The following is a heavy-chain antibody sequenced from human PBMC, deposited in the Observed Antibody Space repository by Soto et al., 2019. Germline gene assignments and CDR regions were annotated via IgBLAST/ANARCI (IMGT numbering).Heavy chain of an antibody. V-gene: IGHV1-3*01. CDR3: ARDPGYRYGYN. D-gene: IGHD5-18*01. Sequence: QVQLAQSGAEVKKPGASVKVSCKASGYTFTSYAMQWVRQAPGQRLEWMGWINAGNGNTKYSQKFQGRVTITRNTSASTAYMELSSLRSKDTAVYYCARDPGYRYGYNWGQGTLVTVSS. CDR1: GYTFTSYA. J-gene: IGHJ4*02. CDR2: INAGNGNT.